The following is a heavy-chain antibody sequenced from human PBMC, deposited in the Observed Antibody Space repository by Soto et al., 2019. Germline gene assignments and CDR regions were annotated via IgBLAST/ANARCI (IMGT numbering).Heavy chain of an antibody. V-gene: IGHV3-33*01. Sequence: QVQLVESGGGVVQPGRSLRLSCAASGFIFSDYGMNWVRQAPGKGLEWVAVIWYDGSKEFYADSVKGRFTISRDNVKDTLYLQMNSLRAEDTAVYYCEAANYDDSGFYGNHWGQDTLVTVSS. J-gene: IGHJ1*01. CDR3: EAANYDDSGFYGNH. D-gene: IGHD3-22*01. CDR1: GFIFSDYG. CDR2: IWYDGSKE.